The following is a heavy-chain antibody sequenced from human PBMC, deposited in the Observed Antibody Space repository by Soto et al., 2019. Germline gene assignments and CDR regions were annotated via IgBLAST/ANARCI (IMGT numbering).Heavy chain of an antibody. CDR1: GYTFTSYG. J-gene: IGHJ4*02. Sequence: ASVKVSCKASGYTFTSYGISWVRQAPGQGLEWMGWISAYNGNTNYAQKLQGRVTMTTDTFTSTAYMELRSLRSDDTAVYYCARDGPIPYSSGWYDYWGQGTLVTVSS. CDR3: ARDGPIPYSSGWYDY. D-gene: IGHD6-19*01. V-gene: IGHV1-18*01. CDR2: ISAYNGNT.